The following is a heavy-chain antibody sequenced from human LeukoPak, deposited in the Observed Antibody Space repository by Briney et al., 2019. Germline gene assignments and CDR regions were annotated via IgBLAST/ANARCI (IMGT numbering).Heavy chain of an antibody. J-gene: IGHJ3*02. Sequence: GGSLRLSCAASGFTFSTAWMNWVRQAPGKGLEWVGRIKSKTDDGTTDYATPVKGRFTISRDDSKDTLYLQMNSLKSEDTAVYYCTAKAPYSXGRVPXFDGFEXWGXXTXXXVSS. CDR1: GFTFSTAW. CDR3: TAKAPYSXGRVPXFDGFEX. D-gene: IGHD1-26*01. V-gene: IGHV3-15*01. CDR2: IKSKTDDGTT.